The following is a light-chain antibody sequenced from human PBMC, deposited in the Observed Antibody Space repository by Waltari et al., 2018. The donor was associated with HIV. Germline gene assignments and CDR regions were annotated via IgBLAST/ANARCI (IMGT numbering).Light chain of an antibody. CDR2: SNI. J-gene: IGLJ2*01. CDR1: SSNIGGNA. CDR3: GSWDDSLNGHVV. V-gene: IGLV1-44*01. Sequence: QSVLTQPPSASGALGQRVSIFCSGSSSNIGGNAVNWYQPLPGTAPKLLISSNIQRRSGVPDRFSASKSGTSASLAISGLQSEDEADYYCGSWDDSLNGHVVFGGGTKLTVL.